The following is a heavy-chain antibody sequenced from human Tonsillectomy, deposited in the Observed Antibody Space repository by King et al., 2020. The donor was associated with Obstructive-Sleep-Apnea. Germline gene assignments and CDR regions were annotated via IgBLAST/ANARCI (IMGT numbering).Heavy chain of an antibody. CDR3: AKDDNSAYYGRYDAFDI. V-gene: IGHV3-23*04. J-gene: IGHJ3*02. D-gene: IGHD3-22*01. CDR2: ISGSGGST. CDR1: GFTFSSYA. Sequence: VQLVESGGGLVQPGGSLRLSCAASGFTFSSYAMSWVRQSPGKGLEWVSAISGSGGSTYYADSVKGRFTISRDNSKNTLFLQMNSLAAEDTAVYYCAKDDNSAYYGRYDAFDIWGQGIMVTVSS.